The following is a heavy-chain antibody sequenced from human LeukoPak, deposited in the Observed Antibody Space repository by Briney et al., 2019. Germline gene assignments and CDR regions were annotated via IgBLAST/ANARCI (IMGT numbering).Heavy chain of an antibody. D-gene: IGHD1-7*01. Sequence: PGGSLRLSCAASGFTFDDYAMHWVRQAPGKGLEWVSGISWNSGSIGYADSVKGRFTISRDNAKNSLYLQMNRLRAEDTALYYCAKDMAGTYITYFDYWGQGTLVTVSS. CDR2: ISWNSGSI. V-gene: IGHV3-9*01. CDR3: AKDMAGTYITYFDY. CDR1: GFTFDDYA. J-gene: IGHJ4*02.